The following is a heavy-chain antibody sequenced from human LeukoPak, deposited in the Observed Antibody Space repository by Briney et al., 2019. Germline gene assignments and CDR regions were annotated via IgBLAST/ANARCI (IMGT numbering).Heavy chain of an antibody. CDR2: IKQDGSEQ. CDR3: ARDRCSSTSCFYDY. D-gene: IGHD2-2*01. CDR1: GFTFSHYW. J-gene: IGHJ4*02. V-gene: IGHV3-7*01. Sequence: GGSLRLSCAASGFTFSHYWMTWVRQAPGKGLEWVANIKQDGSEQYYVDSVKGRFTISRDNAKNSLYLQMNSLRVEDTAVYYCARDRCSSTSCFYDYWGQGTLVTVSS.